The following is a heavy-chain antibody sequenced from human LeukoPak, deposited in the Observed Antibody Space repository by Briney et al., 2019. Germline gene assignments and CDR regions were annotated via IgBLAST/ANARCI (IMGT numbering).Heavy chain of an antibody. CDR3: ARSRSGSYYHFFDY. CDR1: GFTFSSYA. Sequence: GRSLRLSCAASGFTFSSYAMHWVRQAPGKGLEWVAVISYDGSNKYYADSVKGRFTISRDNAKNSLYLQMNSLRAEDTAVYYCARSRSGSYYHFFDYWGQGALVTVSS. D-gene: IGHD3-10*01. V-gene: IGHV3-30*04. CDR2: ISYDGSNK. J-gene: IGHJ4*02.